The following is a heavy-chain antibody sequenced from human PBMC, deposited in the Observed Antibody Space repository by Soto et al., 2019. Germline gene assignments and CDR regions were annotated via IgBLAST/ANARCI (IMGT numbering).Heavy chain of an antibody. J-gene: IGHJ6*02. V-gene: IGHV4-31*03. D-gene: IGHD1-1*01. Sequence: SETLSLTCTVSGGSISSGGYYWSWIRQHPGKGLEWIGYIYYSGSTYYNPSLKSRVTISVDTSKNQFSLKLSSVTAADTAVHYCASDRGERYYGMDVWGPGTTDTVSS. CDR2: IYYSGST. CDR3: ASDRGERYYGMDV. CDR1: GGSISSGGYY.